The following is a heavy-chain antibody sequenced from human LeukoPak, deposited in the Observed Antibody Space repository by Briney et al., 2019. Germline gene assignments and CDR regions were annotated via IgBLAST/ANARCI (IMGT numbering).Heavy chain of an antibody. Sequence: ASVTVSCKASGYIFTDYYMHWLRQAPAQGLEWMGWINPNRGGKNSPQKSQDRVNITRDTSINTAYMERSRLTSDDTAVYYCARHPYSGSYHFDYWGQGTLVTVSS. D-gene: IGHD1-26*01. CDR2: INPNRGGK. CDR1: GYIFTDYY. J-gene: IGHJ4*02. V-gene: IGHV1-2*02. CDR3: ARHPYSGSYHFDY.